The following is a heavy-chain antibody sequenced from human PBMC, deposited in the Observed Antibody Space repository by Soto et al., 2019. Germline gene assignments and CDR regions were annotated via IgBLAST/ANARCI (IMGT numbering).Heavy chain of an antibody. CDR3: AAKLGTTHYFDF. Sequence: QVQLQESGPGLVQPSQTLSLTCSVSGDPVSSGSYYWTWVRQHPVKGLEWIGYIYHTGSTYYNPSLQSRLIMSIHTSKNQFSLHLYSVTAADTAVYVCAAKLGTTHYFDFWGQGSLVAVSS. V-gene: IGHV4-31*03. D-gene: IGHD7-27*01. CDR1: GDPVSSGSYY. CDR2: IYHTGST. J-gene: IGHJ4*02.